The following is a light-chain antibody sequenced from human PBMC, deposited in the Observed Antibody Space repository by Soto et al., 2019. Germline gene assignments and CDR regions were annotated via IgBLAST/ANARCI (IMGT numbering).Light chain of an antibody. V-gene: IGKV3-15*01. CDR2: GAS. CDR1: QSVNNN. J-gene: IGKJ1*01. Sequence: IVMTQSPATLSVSPGERATLSCRAGQSVNNNLAWYQQKPGQAPGLLIYGASTRVTGIPARFSGSGSGTEFTLTISSLQSEDFAIYYCEQYNNWPQTFGQGTKVEIQ. CDR3: EQYNNWPQT.